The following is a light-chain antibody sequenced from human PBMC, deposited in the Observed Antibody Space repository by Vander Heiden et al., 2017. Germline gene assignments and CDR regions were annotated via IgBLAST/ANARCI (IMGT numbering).Light chain of an antibody. CDR3: QVWDSSSDHYV. Sequence: SYVLTQPPSVSVARGKTARITCGGNNNGSKSVHGYQQKPGQAPVLVVYVYSDRPSGIPERFSCSNSGTTATLTISRVEAGDEADYYCQVWDSSSDHYVFGTGTKVTVL. CDR2: VYS. V-gene: IGLV3-21*03. CDR1: NNGSKS. J-gene: IGLJ1*01.